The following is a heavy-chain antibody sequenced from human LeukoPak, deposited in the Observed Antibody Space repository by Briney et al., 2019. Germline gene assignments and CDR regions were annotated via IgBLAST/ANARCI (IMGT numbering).Heavy chain of an antibody. CDR3: ARDLFGRNTEYPRY. CDR1: GGTLSSYA. D-gene: IGHD3-3*01. V-gene: IGHV1-69*04. Sequence: ASVKVSCKASGGTLSSYAISWVRQAPGQGLEWMGRIIPILGLANYAQKFQGRVTITADKSTSTAYMELSSLRSEDTAVYYCARDLFGRNTEYPRYWGQGTLVTVSS. J-gene: IGHJ4*02. CDR2: IIPILGLA.